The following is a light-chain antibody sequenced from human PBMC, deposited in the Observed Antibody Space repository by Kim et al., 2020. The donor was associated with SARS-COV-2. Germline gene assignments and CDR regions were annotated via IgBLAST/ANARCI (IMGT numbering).Light chain of an antibody. V-gene: IGKV2-30*01. Sequence: GNTYLNWSQQRPGQSPRRLIYKVSKRDSGVPDRFSGSGSGTDFTLRINRVEAEDVGVYYCMQGTDFPYTFAQGTKLEI. J-gene: IGKJ2*01. CDR1: GNTY. CDR2: KVS. CDR3: MQGTDFPYT.